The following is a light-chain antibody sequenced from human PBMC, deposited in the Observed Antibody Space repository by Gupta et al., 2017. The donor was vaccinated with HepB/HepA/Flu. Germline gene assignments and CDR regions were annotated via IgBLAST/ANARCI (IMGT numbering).Light chain of an antibody. V-gene: IGKV4-1*01. CDR3: QLDDDPTLT. J-gene: IGKJ3*01. Sequence: DIVMTQSPDSLVVSLGERATINCKSSQSILYNSNNKNYLAWYQQKPGQAPKLLIYWASTRESGVPDRFRGSGSGTDFTLTISSLQAEDVAVYYCQLDDDPTLTFGPGTKVHI. CDR1: QSILYNSNNKNY. CDR2: WAS.